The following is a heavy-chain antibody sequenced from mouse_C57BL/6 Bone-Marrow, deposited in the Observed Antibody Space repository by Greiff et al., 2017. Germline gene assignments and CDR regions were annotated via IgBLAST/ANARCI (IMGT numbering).Heavy chain of an antibody. V-gene: IGHV5-16*01. CDR1: GFTFSDYY. CDR3: ARGGYYYGSSYFDV. J-gene: IGHJ1*03. Sequence: EVKLVESEGGLVQPGSSMKLSCTASGFTFSDYYMAWVRQVPDKGLEWVANINYDGSSTYYLDSLKSRFIISRDNARNILYLQMSSLKSEDTATYYCARGGYYYGSSYFDVWGTGTTVTVSS. D-gene: IGHD1-1*01. CDR2: INYDGSST.